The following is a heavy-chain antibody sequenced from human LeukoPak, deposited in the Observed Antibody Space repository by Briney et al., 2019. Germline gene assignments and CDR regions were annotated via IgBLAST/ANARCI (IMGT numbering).Heavy chain of an antibody. CDR2: VYSDDTT. D-gene: IGHD4-11*01. J-gene: IGHJ4*02. V-gene: IGHV3-53*05. CDR3: ARSGGLQKFDY. CDR1: GFTVNSNY. Sequence: GGSLRLSCAASGFTVNSNYMNWVRQAPGKGLEWVSVVYSDDTTYYADSVKGRFTISRDNSKNTLYLQMNSLRAEDTAVYYCARSGGLQKFDYWGQGTLVTVSS.